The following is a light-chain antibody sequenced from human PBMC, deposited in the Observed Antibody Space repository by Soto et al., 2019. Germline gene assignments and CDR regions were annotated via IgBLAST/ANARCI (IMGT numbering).Light chain of an antibody. CDR1: QSITGW. Sequence: DIQMTQSPSTLSASVGDRVTITCRASQSITGWLAWYQQKPGQAPKLLIYQASSLQSGVSSRFSGSGSGTEFTLTISSLQPDDFATYYCQQWWTFGQGTKVEIK. CDR2: QAS. J-gene: IGKJ1*01. CDR3: QQWWT. V-gene: IGKV1-5*03.